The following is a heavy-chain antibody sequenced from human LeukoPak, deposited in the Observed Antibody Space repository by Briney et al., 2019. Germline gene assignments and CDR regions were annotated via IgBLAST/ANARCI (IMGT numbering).Heavy chain of an antibody. CDR1: GGSISTYY. Sequence: SGTLSLTCIVSGGSISTYYWSWIRQPPGKGLEWIGYIYHSGSTKYNPSLKSRVAISVDTSKNQFSLKLSSVTAADTAMYYCARHGAYCRGGSCYSISDFLAWFDPWGQGTLVTVSS. CDR3: ARHGAYCRGGSCYSISDFLAWFDP. D-gene: IGHD2-15*01. CDR2: IYHSGST. V-gene: IGHV4-59*08. J-gene: IGHJ5*02.